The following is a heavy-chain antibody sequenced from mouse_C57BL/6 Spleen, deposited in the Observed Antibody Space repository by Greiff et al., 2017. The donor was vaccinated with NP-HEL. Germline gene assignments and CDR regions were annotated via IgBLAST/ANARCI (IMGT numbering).Heavy chain of an antibody. CDR2: IRNKANNHAT. V-gene: IGHV6-6*01. J-gene: IGHJ3*01. CDR1: GFTFSDAW. D-gene: IGHD1-1*01. CDR3: TRYYYCTSFAY. Sequence: EVLLVESGGGLVQPGGSMTLSCAASGFTFSDAWMDWVRQSPAEGLEWFAEIRNKANNHATYYAESVKGWFTISRDDSKSSVYLQMNSLRAEDTGIYYCTRYYYCTSFAYWGQGTLVTVSA.